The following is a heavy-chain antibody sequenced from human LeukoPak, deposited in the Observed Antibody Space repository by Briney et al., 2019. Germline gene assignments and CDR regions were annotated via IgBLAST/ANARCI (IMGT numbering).Heavy chain of an antibody. Sequence: GGSLRLSCAASGFTFSSYEMNWVRQAPGKGLEWVSYISSSGSTIYYADSVKGRFTISRDNAKNSLYLQMNSLRAEDTAVYYCARGGLLWFGELLQALDYWGQGTLVTVSS. J-gene: IGHJ4*02. V-gene: IGHV3-48*03. CDR1: GFTFSSYE. D-gene: IGHD3-10*01. CDR3: ARGGLLWFGELLQALDY. CDR2: ISSSGSTI.